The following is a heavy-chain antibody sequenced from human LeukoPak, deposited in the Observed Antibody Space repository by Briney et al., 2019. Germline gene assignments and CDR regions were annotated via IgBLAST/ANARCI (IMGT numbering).Heavy chain of an antibody. CDR1: GFTFSTYA. J-gene: IGHJ4*02. CDR3: ARGFLGGTDQYFDS. Sequence: GGSLRLSCAASGFTFSTYAMNWVRQAPAKGLGWVSTIGGGGPTTDYADSVKDRFTISRDNSKNTLYLQMNSLRAEDTAVYFCARGFLGGTDQYFDSWGQGTLVTVSS. CDR2: IGGGGPTT. V-gene: IGHV3-23*01. D-gene: IGHD6-19*01.